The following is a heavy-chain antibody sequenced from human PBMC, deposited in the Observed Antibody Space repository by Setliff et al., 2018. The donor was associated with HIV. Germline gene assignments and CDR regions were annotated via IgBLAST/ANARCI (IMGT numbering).Heavy chain of an antibody. Sequence: ASVKVSCKASGYTFIGYYIHWVRQAPGQGLEWMGWINPNSGGTNYAQKFQGRVTMTRDTSVSTVYMELRSLRSEDTAVYCCARAPFTSGHYGADYWGQGTLVTVSS. CDR2: INPNSGGT. D-gene: IGHD3-10*01. CDR1: GYTFIGYY. J-gene: IGHJ4*02. V-gene: IGHV1-2*02. CDR3: ARAPFTSGHYGADY.